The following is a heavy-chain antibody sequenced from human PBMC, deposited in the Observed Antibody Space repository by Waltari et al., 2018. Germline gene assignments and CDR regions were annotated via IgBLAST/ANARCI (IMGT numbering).Heavy chain of an antibody. J-gene: IGHJ4*02. CDR2: IYPGDSDT. V-gene: IGHV5-51*01. CDR3: ARGYYDILTGYYMDPGVAVAFDY. D-gene: IGHD3-9*01. Sequence: EVQLVQSGAEVKKPGESLKISCKGSGYSFTSYWLGCVRQMPGKGLEWMGIIYPGDSDTRYSPSFQGQVTISADKSISTAYLQWSSLKASDTAMYYCARGYYDILTGYYMDPGVAVAFDYWGQGTLVTVSS. CDR1: GYSFTSYW.